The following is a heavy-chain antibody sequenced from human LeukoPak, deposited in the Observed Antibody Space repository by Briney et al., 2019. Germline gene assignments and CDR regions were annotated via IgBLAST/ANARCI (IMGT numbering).Heavy chain of an antibody. CDR1: GFTFSSYS. V-gene: IGHV3-21*01. J-gene: IGHJ6*03. D-gene: IGHD6-19*01. Sequence: PGGSLRLSCAASGFTFSSYSMNWVRQAPGKGLEWVSSISSSSSYIYYADSVKGRFTISRDNAKNSLYLQMNSLRAEDTAVYYCARDRRWGLAVAGGYYMDVWGKGTTVTVSS. CDR3: ARDRRWGLAVAGGYYMDV. CDR2: ISSSSSYI.